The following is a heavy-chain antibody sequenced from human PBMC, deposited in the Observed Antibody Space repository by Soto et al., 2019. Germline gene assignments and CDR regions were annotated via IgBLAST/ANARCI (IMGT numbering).Heavy chain of an antibody. CDR1: GFTFSSYG. Sequence: GGSLRLSCAASGFTFSSYGMHWVRQAPGKGLEWVAVIWYDGSNKYYADSVKGRFTISRDNSKNTLYLQMNSLRAEDTAVYYCARGVTTSNYFDYWGQGTLVTVSS. CDR3: ARGVTTSNYFDY. V-gene: IGHV3-33*01. D-gene: IGHD4-17*01. CDR2: IWYDGSNK. J-gene: IGHJ4*02.